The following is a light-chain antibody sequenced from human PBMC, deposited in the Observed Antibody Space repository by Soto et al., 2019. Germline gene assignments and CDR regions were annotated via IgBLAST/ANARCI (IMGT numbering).Light chain of an antibody. CDR3: QQYYSTPPA. V-gene: IGKV4-1*01. CDR1: QIVLYSSNNKNY. J-gene: IGKJ3*01. Sequence: DIVMTQAADSLAVSLGDRATINCKSSQIVLYSSNNKNYLAWYQQKPGQPPKLLIYWASTRESGVPDRFSGSGSGTDFTLTISSLQAEDVAVYYCQQYYSTPPAFGPGTKVDIK. CDR2: WAS.